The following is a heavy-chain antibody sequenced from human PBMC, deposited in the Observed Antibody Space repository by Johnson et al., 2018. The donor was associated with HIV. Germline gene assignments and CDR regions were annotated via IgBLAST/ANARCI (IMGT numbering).Heavy chain of an antibody. D-gene: IGHD2-21*01. CDR1: GFNVSSYA. J-gene: IGHJ3*02. CDR3: ARDWYCGGDCYLLLDI. V-gene: IGHV3-30-3*01. Sequence: QVQLVESGGGLVQPGGSLRLSCAASGFNVSSYAMHWVRQAPGKGLEWVAVISYDGGNKYYADSVKGRFTISRDNSKNSLYLQMNSLRAEDTAVYYCARDWYCGGDCYLLLDIWGQGTMVTVSS. CDR2: ISYDGGNK.